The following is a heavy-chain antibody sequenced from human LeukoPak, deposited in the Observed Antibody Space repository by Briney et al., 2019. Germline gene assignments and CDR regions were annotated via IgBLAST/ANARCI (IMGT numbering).Heavy chain of an antibody. Sequence: GGSLRLSCAASGFTFSSYGMHWVRQAPGKGLEWVAVISYDGSNKYYADSVKGRFTISRDNSKNTLYLQMNSLRAEDTAVYYCAKDLGRSGWPKGFDYWGQGTLVTVSS. J-gene: IGHJ4*02. V-gene: IGHV3-30*18. CDR1: GFTFSSYG. D-gene: IGHD6-19*01. CDR3: AKDLGRSGWPKGFDY. CDR2: ISYDGSNK.